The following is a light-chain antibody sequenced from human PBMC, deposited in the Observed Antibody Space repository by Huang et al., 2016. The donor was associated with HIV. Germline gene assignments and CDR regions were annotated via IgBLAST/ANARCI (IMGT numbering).Light chain of an antibody. CDR1: QSVGNI. CDR2: GSS. V-gene: IGKV3-15*01. J-gene: IGKJ2*01. CDR3: QQYNSWPRT. Sequence: SPATLSVFPGERVTLSCRASQSVGNILAWYQQRPGQAPRLLIYGSSTRASGIPARFSGSGSGTEFTLTIRSLQSEDLAVYYCQQYNSWPRTFGQGTKLEIK.